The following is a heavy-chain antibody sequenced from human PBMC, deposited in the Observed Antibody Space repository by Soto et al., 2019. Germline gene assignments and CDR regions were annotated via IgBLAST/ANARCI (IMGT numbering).Heavy chain of an antibody. CDR1: GYTFTSYG. V-gene: IGHV1-18*01. J-gene: IGHJ4*02. Sequence: TSVKVSCKASGYTFTSYGISWVRQAPGQGLEWMGWISAYNGNTNYAQKVQGRVTMTTDTSTSTAYMELRSLRSDDTAVYYCARDRKPMGWLRFEYYFDYWGQGALVTVSS. D-gene: IGHD5-12*01. CDR2: ISAYNGNT. CDR3: ARDRKPMGWLRFEYYFDY.